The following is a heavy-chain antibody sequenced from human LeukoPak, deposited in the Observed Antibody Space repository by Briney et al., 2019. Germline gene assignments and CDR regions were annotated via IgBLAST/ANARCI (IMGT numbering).Heavy chain of an antibody. D-gene: IGHD2-2*01. Sequence: GGSLRLSCAASAFTFSSYAMHWVRQAPGKGLEWVAVISYDGSNKYYADSVKGRFAISRDNSKNTLYLQMNSLRAEDTAVYYCARALVVPAAPLDYWGQGTPVTVSS. CDR1: AFTFSSYA. CDR2: ISYDGSNK. V-gene: IGHV3-30*09. CDR3: ARALVVPAAPLDY. J-gene: IGHJ4*02.